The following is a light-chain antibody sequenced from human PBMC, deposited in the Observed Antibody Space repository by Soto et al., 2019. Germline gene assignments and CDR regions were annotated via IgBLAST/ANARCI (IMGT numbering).Light chain of an antibody. V-gene: IGKV3-20*01. CDR2: GAS. CDR1: QSVSSSY. Sequence: EIVLTQSPGTLSLSRGERATLSCRASQSVSSSYLAWYQQKPGQAPRLLIYGASSRATGIPDRFSGSGSGTDFTLTISRLEPEAFAVYYCQHYGSLVLTFGGGTKVEIK. CDR3: QHYGSLVLT. J-gene: IGKJ4*01.